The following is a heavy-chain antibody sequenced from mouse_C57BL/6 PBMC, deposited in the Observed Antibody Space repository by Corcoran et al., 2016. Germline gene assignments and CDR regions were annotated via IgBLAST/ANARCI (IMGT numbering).Heavy chain of an antibody. CDR1: GYSITSGYY. J-gene: IGHJ2*01. D-gene: IGHD2-5*01. CDR3: ARGSDYSNSHWFDY. V-gene: IGHV3-6*01. CDR2: ISYDGSN. Sequence: DVQLQESGPGLVKPSQSLSLTCSVTGYSITSGYYWNWIRQFPGNKLEWMGYISYDGSNNYKPSLKNRISITRDTSKNQFFLKLNSVTTEDTATYYCARGSDYSNSHWFDYWGQGTTLTVSS.